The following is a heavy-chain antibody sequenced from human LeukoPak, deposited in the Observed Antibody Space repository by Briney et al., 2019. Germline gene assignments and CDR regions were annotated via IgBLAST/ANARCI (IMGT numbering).Heavy chain of an antibody. CDR1: GYTFTSYD. CDR3: ARGDDDILTGYYRHNWFDP. J-gene: IGHJ5*02. V-gene: IGHV1-8*01. Sequence: ASVKVSCKASGYTFTSYDINWVRQATGQGLEWMGWMNPNSGNTGYAQKFQGRVTMTRNTSISTAYMELSSLRSEDTAVCYCARGDDDILTGYYRHNWFDPWGQGTLVTVSS. D-gene: IGHD3-9*01. CDR2: MNPNSGNT.